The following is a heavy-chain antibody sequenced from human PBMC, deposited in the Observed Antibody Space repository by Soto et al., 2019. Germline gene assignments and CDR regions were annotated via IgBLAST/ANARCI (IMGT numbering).Heavy chain of an antibody. J-gene: IGHJ6*02. V-gene: IGHV4-30-4*01. CDR2: IFSSGTT. D-gene: IGHD3-16*01. CDR3: ARVPSPFDYYYAMDV. CDR1: GASISSGNKY. Sequence: PSETLSLTCTVSGASISSGNKYWSWIRQPPGKGLEWIGYIFSSGTTYYNPSLKSRLTMSLDASQNQFSLKLNSLTDADTAVYFCARVPSPFDYYYAMDVWGQGTTVTVSS.